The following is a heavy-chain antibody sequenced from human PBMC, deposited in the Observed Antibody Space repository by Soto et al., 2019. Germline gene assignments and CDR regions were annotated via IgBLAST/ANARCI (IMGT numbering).Heavy chain of an antibody. CDR3: ARDRYDSSGYWFDP. V-gene: IGHV4-59*01. CDR1: GGSISSYY. Sequence: SETLSLTCTVSGGSISSYYWSWIRQPPGKGLEWIGYIYYSGSTNYNPSLKGRVTISVDTSKNQFSLKLSSVTAADTAVYYCARDRYDSSGYWFDPWGQGTLVTVSS. J-gene: IGHJ5*02. CDR2: IYYSGST. D-gene: IGHD3-22*01.